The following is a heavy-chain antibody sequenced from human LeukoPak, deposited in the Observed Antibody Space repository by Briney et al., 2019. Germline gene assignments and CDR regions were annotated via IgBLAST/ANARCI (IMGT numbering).Heavy chain of an antibody. V-gene: IGHV3-7*03. CDR1: GFTFSNYW. CDR2: IKQDGSEK. J-gene: IGHJ4*02. CDR3: ARDKIVGATNLDY. D-gene: IGHD1-26*01. Sequence: HPGGSLRLSCVASGFTFSNYWMSWVRQAPGQGLEWVANIKQDGSEKYYVDSVKGRFTISRDNAKNSLTLQMNSLRAEGTAIYFCARDKIVGATNLDYWGQGTLVTVSS.